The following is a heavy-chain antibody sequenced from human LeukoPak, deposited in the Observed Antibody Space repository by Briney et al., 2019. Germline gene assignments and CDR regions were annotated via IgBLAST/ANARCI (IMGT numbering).Heavy chain of an antibody. CDR1: GFTFSSYE. V-gene: IGHV3-48*03. CDR2: ISSSGYTE. CDR3: VRDASTTVN. D-gene: IGHD2-2*01. Sequence: GGSLRLSCAASGFTFSSYEMNWVRQAPGKGLEWVSYISSSGYTEYYADSVKGRVTMSRDNAKNSLYLQMTSLRAEDTAVYYCVRDASTTVNWGQGTLVTVSS. J-gene: IGHJ4*02.